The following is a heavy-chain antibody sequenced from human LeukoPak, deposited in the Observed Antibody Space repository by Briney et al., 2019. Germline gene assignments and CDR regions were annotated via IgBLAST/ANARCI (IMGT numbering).Heavy chain of an antibody. CDR3: ARGIGSMGDADDLMWFGP. J-gene: IGHJ5*02. Sequence: GASVKVSCKTSGYSFTGYYLQWVRQAPGQGPEWMGWINPDTGATHKSQKFQGRVTMTRDTSISTAYMELSRLRSDDTAVYYCARGIGSMGDADDLMWFGPWGQGTLATVSS. CDR1: GYSFTGYY. D-gene: IGHD2/OR15-2a*01. V-gene: IGHV1-2*02. CDR2: INPDTGAT.